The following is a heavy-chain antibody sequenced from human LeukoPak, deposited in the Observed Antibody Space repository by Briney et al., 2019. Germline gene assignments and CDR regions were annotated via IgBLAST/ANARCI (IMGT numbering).Heavy chain of an antibody. Sequence: SETLSLTCTVSGASLSSYYSSWIRQPPGKGREWIGYIYQIGSTNYSPSLKSRVSISVDTSKNQFSLKLSSVPAADTAVYYCARFGYSTGWYYFHFWGQGTLVTVSS. CDR1: GASLSSYY. J-gene: IGHJ4*02. D-gene: IGHD6-19*01. V-gene: IGHV4-59*01. CDR2: IYQIGST. CDR3: ARFGYSTGWYYFHF.